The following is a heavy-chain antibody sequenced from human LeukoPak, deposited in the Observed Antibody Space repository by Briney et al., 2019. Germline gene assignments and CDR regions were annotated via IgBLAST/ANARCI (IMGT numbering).Heavy chain of an antibody. D-gene: IGHD6-19*01. CDR2: ISRGGDTI. V-gene: IGHV3-48*03. J-gene: IGHJ4*02. Sequence: GGSLRLSCAASGLTFSTSAMNWVRQAPGRGLEWVSYISRGGDTIYYADSVKGRFTISRDNAKNTLYLQMNSLRAEDTAVYYCARTRYNSGGGDYWGQGTPVTVSP. CDR3: ARTRYNSGGGDY. CDR1: GLTFSTSA.